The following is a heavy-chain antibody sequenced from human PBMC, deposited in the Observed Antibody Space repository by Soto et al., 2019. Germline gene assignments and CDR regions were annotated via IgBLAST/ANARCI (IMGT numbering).Heavy chain of an antibody. CDR2: INPNSGGT. CDR1: GSTYTGYY. Sequence: ASVKVSCKNSGSTYTGYYMHLVRQAPGQGLEWMGWINPNSGGTNYAQKFQGRVTMTRDTSISTAYMELSRLRSDDTAVYYCARDKFRRGMDVWGQGTTVTCSS. CDR3: ARDKFRRGMDV. J-gene: IGHJ6*02. V-gene: IGHV1-2*02.